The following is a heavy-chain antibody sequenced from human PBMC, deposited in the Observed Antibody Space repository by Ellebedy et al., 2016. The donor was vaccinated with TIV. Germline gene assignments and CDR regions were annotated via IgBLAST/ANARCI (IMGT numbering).Heavy chain of an antibody. Sequence: PGGSLRLSCIVSGGSISRYYWSWIRQPPGRGLEWIGNIYYTGTTNYNHSLQSRVTISLDTSKNQFSLRLTSVTAADTAVDYCARIGGVSFGERPIDYWGQGTLVTVSS. D-gene: IGHD3-10*01. CDR2: IYYTGTT. V-gene: IGHV4-59*01. J-gene: IGHJ4*02. CDR3: ARIGGVSFGERPIDY. CDR1: GGSISRYY.